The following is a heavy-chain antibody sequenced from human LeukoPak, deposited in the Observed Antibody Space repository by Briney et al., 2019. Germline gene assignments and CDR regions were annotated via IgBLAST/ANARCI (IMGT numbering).Heavy chain of an antibody. CDR1: GYTFSTYS. V-gene: IGHV1-18*01. D-gene: IGHD5-12*01. Sequence: ASVKVSCKASGYTFSTYSISWVRQAPGQGLEWMGWISAYNGNTNYAQKLQGRVTMTTDTSTSTAYMELRSLRSDDTAVYYCARDDALVATGSFDYWGQGTLVTVSS. CDR3: ARDDALVATGSFDY. CDR2: ISAYNGNT. J-gene: IGHJ4*02.